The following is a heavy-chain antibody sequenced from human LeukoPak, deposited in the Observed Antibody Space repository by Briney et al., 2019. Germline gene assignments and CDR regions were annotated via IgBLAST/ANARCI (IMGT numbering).Heavy chain of an antibody. CDR2: IYYSGST. J-gene: IGHJ4*02. D-gene: IGHD3-9*01. Sequence: PSETLSLTCTVSGGSISSSSHYWGWIRQPPGKGLEWIGSIYYSGSTYYNPSLKSRVTISVDTSKNQFSLKLSSVTAADTAVYSCARLSYLRYFDYWGQGTLVTVSS. V-gene: IGHV4-39*01. CDR1: GGSISSSSHY. CDR3: ARLSYLRYFDY.